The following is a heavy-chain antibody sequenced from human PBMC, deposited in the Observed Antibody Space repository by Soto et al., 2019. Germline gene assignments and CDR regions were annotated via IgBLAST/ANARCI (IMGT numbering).Heavy chain of an antibody. Sequence: ASVKVSCKASGGTFSSYAITWLRQAPGQGLEWMGGIIPIFGTANYAQKFQGRVTITADESTSTAYMELSSLRSEDTAVYYCARGSHWQQLVLNWFDPWGQGTLVTVSS. CDR1: GGTFSSYA. CDR2: IIPIFGTA. V-gene: IGHV1-69*13. CDR3: ARGSHWQQLVLNWFDP. J-gene: IGHJ5*02. D-gene: IGHD6-13*01.